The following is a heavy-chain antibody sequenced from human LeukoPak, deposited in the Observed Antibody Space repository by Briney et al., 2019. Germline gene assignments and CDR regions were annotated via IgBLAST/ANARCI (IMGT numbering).Heavy chain of an antibody. D-gene: IGHD2-15*01. Sequence: SEILSLTCAVSGGSISGGGYSWSWIRQPPGKGLEWIGYIYHSGSTYYNPSLKSRVTISVDRSKNQFSLKLSSVTAADTAVYYCARGGSLAASYYYYGMDVWGQGTTVTVSS. V-gene: IGHV4-30-2*01. CDR3: ARGGSLAASYYYYGMDV. J-gene: IGHJ6*02. CDR2: IYHSGST. CDR1: GGSISGGGYS.